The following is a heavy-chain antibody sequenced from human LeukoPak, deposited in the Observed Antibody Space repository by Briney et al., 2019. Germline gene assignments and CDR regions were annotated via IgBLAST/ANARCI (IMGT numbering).Heavy chain of an antibody. J-gene: IGHJ3*02. Sequence: GGSLRLSCAASGSTFDDYGMSWVRQDAGKWMGWVSGINGNGGSTGYADSVKGRFTISRDNAKNYLYLQMNSLRAEDTAVYYCARDRFRRDGYNCGRDGASDIWGQGTMVTVSS. CDR3: ARDRFRRDGYNCGRDGASDI. D-gene: IGHD5-24*01. CDR1: GSTFDDYG. V-gene: IGHV3-20*04. CDR2: INGNGGST.